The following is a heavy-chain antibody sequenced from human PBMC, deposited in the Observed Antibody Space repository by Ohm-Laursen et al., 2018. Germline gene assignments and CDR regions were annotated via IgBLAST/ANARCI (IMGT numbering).Heavy chain of an antibody. CDR1: GLTFSGSA. V-gene: IGHV3-73*01. CDR2: IRSEAHSYAT. D-gene: IGHD6-13*01. J-gene: IGHJ3*02. CDR3: ARDIAAAGTDAFDI. Sequence: SLRLSCAASGLTFSGSAMHWVRQASGKGLEWVGRIRSEAHSYATGYAASVKGRFTISRDDSKNTAYLQMNSLKTEDTAVYYCARDIAAAGTDAFDIWGQGTMVTVSS.